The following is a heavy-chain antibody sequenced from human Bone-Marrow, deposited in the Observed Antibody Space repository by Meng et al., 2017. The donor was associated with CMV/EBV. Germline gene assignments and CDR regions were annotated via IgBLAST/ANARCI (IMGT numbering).Heavy chain of an antibody. CDR1: GFTVSSHY. V-gene: IGHV3-53*01. J-gene: IGHJ6*02. CDR2: IYSGGST. D-gene: IGHD3-22*01. Sequence: GGSLRLSCAASGFTVSSHYMSWVRQAPGKGLEWVSVIYSGGSTYYADSVKGRFTISRDNSKNTLYLQMNSLRAEDTAVYYCARDRQTYYYDSSGYPVYYYYGMDVWGQGTTVTVSS. CDR3: ARDRQTYYYDSSGYPVYYYYGMDV.